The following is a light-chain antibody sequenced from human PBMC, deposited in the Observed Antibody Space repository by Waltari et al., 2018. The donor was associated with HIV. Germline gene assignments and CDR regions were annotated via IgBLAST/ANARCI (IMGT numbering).Light chain of an antibody. J-gene: IGLJ2*01. CDR3: CAYAGSTTYVI. CDR2: EVS. CDR1: SSDIGAYNS. V-gene: IGLV2-23*02. Sequence: QSALTQPASVSGSPGQSITISCTGSSSDIGAYNSVCWYQQHPGKAPKLMIYEVSKRPSGVSNRFSGSKSGNTASLTISGLQAEDEADYYCCAYAGSTTYVIFGGGTKLTVL.